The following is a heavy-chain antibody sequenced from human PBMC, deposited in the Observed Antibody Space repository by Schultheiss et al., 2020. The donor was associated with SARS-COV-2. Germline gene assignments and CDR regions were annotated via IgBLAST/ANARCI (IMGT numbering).Heavy chain of an antibody. V-gene: IGHV4-59*01. CDR2: IYSNGDT. CDR3: ARDRGYGDYWLDP. J-gene: IGHJ5*02. CDR1: GGSISSSY. Sequence: SETLSLTCTVSGGSISSSYWSWIRQPPGRGLEWIGYIYSNGDTNYNPSLKSRVTISVDTSKNQFSLKLNSVTAADTAVYYCARDRGYGDYWLDPWGQGTLVTVSS. D-gene: IGHD4-17*01.